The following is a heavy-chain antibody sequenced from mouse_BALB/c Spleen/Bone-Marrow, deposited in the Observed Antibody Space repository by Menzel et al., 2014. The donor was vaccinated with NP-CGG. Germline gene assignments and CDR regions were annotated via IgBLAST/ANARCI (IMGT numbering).Heavy chain of an antibody. CDR2: IHYSGST. D-gene: IGHD2-14*01. Sequence: EVQLQQSGPDLVKPSQSLSLTCTVTGYSITSGYSWHWIRQFPGNKLEWMGYIHYSGSTNYNPSLKSRISITRDTSKNQFFLQLNSVTTEDTATYYCARGGAYYRYDYAMDYWGQGTSVTVSS. J-gene: IGHJ4*01. CDR1: GYSITSGYS. CDR3: ARGGAYYRYDYAMDY. V-gene: IGHV3-1*02.